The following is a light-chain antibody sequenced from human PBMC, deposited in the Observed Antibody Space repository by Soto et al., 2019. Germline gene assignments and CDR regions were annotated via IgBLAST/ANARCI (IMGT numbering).Light chain of an antibody. V-gene: IGKV1-17*01. J-gene: IGKJ1*01. Sequence: DIQMTQSPSSLSASVADKVAITFRASQGIRNDLGWYQQKPGKAPKRLIYDASILQGGVPSRFSGSGSGTEFTLTISSLQPDDFATYYCQQYNSYWTFGQGTKVDI. CDR3: QQYNSYWT. CDR1: QGIRND. CDR2: DAS.